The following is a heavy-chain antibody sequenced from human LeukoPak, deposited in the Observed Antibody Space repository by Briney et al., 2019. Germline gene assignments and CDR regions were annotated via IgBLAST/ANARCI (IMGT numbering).Heavy chain of an antibody. V-gene: IGHV3-11*01. J-gene: IGHJ4*02. CDR1: TSNFNYYY. D-gene: IGHD6-6*01. Sequence: GGSLRLSCAASTSNFNYYYMNWIRQAPGKGLEWLSYISDNGKTIFYADFVKGRFTISRDNSKNTLYLQMNSLRAEDTAVYYCAKGGGAARLNYYFDYWGQGPLVTVSS. CDR2: ISDNGKTI. CDR3: AKGGGAARLNYYFDY.